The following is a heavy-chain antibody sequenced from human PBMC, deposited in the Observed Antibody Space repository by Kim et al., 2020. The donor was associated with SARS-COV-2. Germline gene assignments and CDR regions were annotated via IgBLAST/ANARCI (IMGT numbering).Heavy chain of an antibody. CDR2: IYYTGSV. J-gene: IGHJ5*02. CDR1: GGSISVNYY. Sequence: SETLSLTCTVSGGSISVNYYWGWIRQSPLKGLEWIGSIYYTGSVYYNPSLRSRVTISVDTSENQFSLKLTSVNAADTAVYYCARRGGSPPAGPYNYFAPWGQGTLVTVSS. V-gene: IGHV4-39*01. D-gene: IGHD2-2*01. CDR3: ARRGGSPPAGPYNYFAP.